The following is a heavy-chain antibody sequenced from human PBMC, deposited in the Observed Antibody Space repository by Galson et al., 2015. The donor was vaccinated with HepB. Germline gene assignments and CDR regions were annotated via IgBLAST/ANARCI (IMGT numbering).Heavy chain of an antibody. J-gene: IGHJ6*02. CDR2: ISCEGSNK. CDR1: GFTFSSYA. Sequence: TLRLSCAASGFTFSSYAMHWVRQAPGKGLEWVGVISCEGSNKYYADSVKGRFTISRDNSKNTLYLQMDSLRAEDTAVYYCATATRGPSYYDFWSGYYRRDNYYYGMDVWGQGTTVTVSS. V-gene: IGHV3-30*04. D-gene: IGHD3-3*01. CDR3: ATATRGPSYYDFWSGYYRRDNYYYGMDV.